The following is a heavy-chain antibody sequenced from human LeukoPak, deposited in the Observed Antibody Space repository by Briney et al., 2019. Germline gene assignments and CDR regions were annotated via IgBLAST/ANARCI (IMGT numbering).Heavy chain of an antibody. J-gene: IGHJ4*02. V-gene: IGHV4-59*08. CDR2: VYSSGST. CDR1: GGSISSYY. Sequence: SETLSLTCTVSGGSISSYYWSWIRQPPGKGLEWIGYVYSSGSTNYNPSLKSRVTISVATSKNQFSLKLSSVTAADTAVYYCARHLYDSSGYYSPGLDYWGQGTLVTVSS. D-gene: IGHD3-22*01. CDR3: ARHLYDSSGYYSPGLDY.